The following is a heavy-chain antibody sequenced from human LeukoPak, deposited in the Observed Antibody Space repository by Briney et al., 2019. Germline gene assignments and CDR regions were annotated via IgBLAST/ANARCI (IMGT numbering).Heavy chain of an antibody. D-gene: IGHD6-13*01. CDR1: GGSISSSSYY. CDR2: IYYSGST. J-gene: IGHJ6*03. CDR3: AMDSSSSRLNYYYYMDV. Sequence: SETLSLTCTVSGGSISSSSYYWGWIRQPPGKGLEWIGNIYYSGSTYYNPSLKSRVTISVDTSKNQFSLKLSSVTAADTAVYYCAMDSSSSRLNYYYYMDVWGKGTTVTVSS. V-gene: IGHV4-39*07.